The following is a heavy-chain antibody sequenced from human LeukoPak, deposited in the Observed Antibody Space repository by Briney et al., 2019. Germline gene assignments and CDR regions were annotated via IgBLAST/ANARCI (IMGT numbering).Heavy chain of an antibody. CDR2: INTNTGNP. Sequence: GASVKVSCKASGYTFTSYAMNWVRQAPGQGLEWMGWINTNTGNPTYAQGFTGRFVFSLDTSVSTAYLQISSLKAEDTAVYYCARDRAVAHPPHYYYYYMDVWGKGTTVTVSS. CDR1: GYTFTSYA. CDR3: ARDRAVAHPPHYYYYYMDV. V-gene: IGHV7-4-1*02. D-gene: IGHD6-19*01. J-gene: IGHJ6*03.